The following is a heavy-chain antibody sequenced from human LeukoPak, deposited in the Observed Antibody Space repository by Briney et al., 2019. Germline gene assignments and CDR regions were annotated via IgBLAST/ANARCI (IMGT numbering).Heavy chain of an antibody. CDR1: GFTVSSNY. J-gene: IGHJ4*02. CDR2: IYSGGST. D-gene: IGHD3-10*01. Sequence: PGGSLRLSCAASGFTVSSNYMSWVRQAPGKGLEWVSVIYSGGSTYYADSVKGRFTISRDNSKNTLYLQMNSLRAEDTAVYYCAKGFGLLWCGESNFFDYWGQGTLVTVSS. CDR3: AKGFGLLWCGESNFFDY. V-gene: IGHV3-66*01.